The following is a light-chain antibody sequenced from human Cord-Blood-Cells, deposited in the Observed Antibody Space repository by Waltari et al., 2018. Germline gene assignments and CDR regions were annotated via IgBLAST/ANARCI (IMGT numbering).Light chain of an antibody. CDR3: SSYTSSSTLVV. J-gene: IGLJ2*01. CDR2: DVS. V-gene: IGLV2-14*01. Sequence: QSALTQPASVSGSPGQSIAISCTGTSSDGGGYNDFSWYQQHPGKAPKLMIYDVSNRPSGVSNRFSGSKSGNTASLTISGLQAEDEADYYCSSYTSSSTLVVFGGGTKLTVL. CDR1: SSDGGGYND.